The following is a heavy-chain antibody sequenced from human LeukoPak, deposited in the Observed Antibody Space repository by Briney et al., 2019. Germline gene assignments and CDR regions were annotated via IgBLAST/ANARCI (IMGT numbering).Heavy chain of an antibody. Sequence: ASVKVSCKVSGYALTELSMHWVRQAPGKGLEWMGGFDPEDGETIYAQKFQGRVTMTEDTSTDTAYMELSSLRSEDTAVYYCATGYGPMVQGVIIYYWGQGTLVTISS. J-gene: IGHJ4*02. CDR2: FDPEDGET. V-gene: IGHV1-24*01. CDR1: GYALTELS. CDR3: ATGYGPMVQGVIIYY. D-gene: IGHD3-10*01.